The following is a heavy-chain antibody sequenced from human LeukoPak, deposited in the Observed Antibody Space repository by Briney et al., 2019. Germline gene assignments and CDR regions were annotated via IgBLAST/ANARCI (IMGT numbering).Heavy chain of an antibody. J-gene: IGHJ6*03. V-gene: IGHV1-69*06. D-gene: IGHD5-12*01. CDR1: GGTFGSYA. CDR3: ALVATIDWGPTVLVERYYYYMDV. Sequence: GASVKVSCKASGGTFGSYAISWVRQAPGQGLEWMGGIIPIFGTANYAQKFQGRVTITADKSTSTAYMELSGLRSEDTAVYYCALVATIDWGPTVLVERYYYYMDVWGKGTTVTVSS. CDR2: IIPIFGTA.